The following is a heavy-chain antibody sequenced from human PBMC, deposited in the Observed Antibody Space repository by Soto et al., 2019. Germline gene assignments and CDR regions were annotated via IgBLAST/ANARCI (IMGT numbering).Heavy chain of an antibody. CDR1: GFSLSTSGVG. V-gene: IGHV2-5*02. CDR3: AHRYCSGGSCPPLDAFDI. Sequence: QITLKESGPTLVKPTQTLTLTCTFSGFSLSTSGVGVGWIRQPPGKALEWLALIYWDDDKRYSPSLKSRLTINKDTSKNQVVLTMTNKDPVDTATYYCAHRYCSGGSCPPLDAFDIWGQGTMVTVSS. CDR2: IYWDDDK. J-gene: IGHJ3*02. D-gene: IGHD2-15*01.